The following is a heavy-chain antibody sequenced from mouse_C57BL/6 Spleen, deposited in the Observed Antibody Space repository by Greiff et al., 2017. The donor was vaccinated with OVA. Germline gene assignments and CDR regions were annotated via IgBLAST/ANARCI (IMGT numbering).Heavy chain of an antibody. CDR1: GFTFSDYG. Sequence: DVMLVESGGGLVKPGGSLKLSCAASGFTFSDYGMHWVRQAPEKGLEWVAYISSGSSTIYYADTVKGRFTISRDNAKNTLFLQMTSLRSEDTAMYYCAREGYYGSRYFDVWGTGTTVTVSS. CDR3: AREGYYGSRYFDV. V-gene: IGHV5-17*01. J-gene: IGHJ1*03. D-gene: IGHD1-1*01. CDR2: ISSGSSTI.